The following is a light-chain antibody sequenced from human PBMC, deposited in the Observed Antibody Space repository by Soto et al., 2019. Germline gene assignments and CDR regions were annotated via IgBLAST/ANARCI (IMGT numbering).Light chain of an antibody. CDR3: TSYTTIGTLDL. J-gene: IGLJ1*01. Sequence: ALTQPASVSGSPGQSVTISCTGASSDVGGYDYVSWYQQHPGKAPKLILYEVNNRPSGVSNHFSGSKSGSTASLTISGLQTEDEADYYCTSYTTIGTLDLFGTGTKVTVL. CDR2: EVN. CDR1: SSDVGGYDY. V-gene: IGLV2-14*01.